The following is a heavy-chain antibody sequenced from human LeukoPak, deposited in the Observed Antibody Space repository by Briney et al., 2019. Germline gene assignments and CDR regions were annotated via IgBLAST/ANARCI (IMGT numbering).Heavy chain of an antibody. Sequence: GGTLRLSCAASGFTFSSYGMHWVRQAPGKGLEWVAFIRYDGSNKYYADSVKGRFTISRDNSKNTLYLQMNSLRAEDTAVYYCARSMVRGVTNYYYYYYMDVWGKGTTVTISS. CDR3: ARSMVRGVTNYYYYYYMDV. V-gene: IGHV3-30*02. CDR1: GFTFSSYG. J-gene: IGHJ6*03. CDR2: IRYDGSNK. D-gene: IGHD3-10*01.